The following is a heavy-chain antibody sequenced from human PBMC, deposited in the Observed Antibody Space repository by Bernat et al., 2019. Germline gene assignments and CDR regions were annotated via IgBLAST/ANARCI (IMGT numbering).Heavy chain of an antibody. Sequence: VQLQQGGAGLLKPSETLSLTCAVYGWSFSGYYWSWIRQPPVKGLEWIGEINHSGSTNYSPSLKSRGTISVDTSKNQFTLKQSSVTAADTAVYYCALMGGDYWGQGTLVTVSS. J-gene: IGHJ4*02. CDR3: ALMGGDY. CDR2: INHSGST. V-gene: IGHV4-34*01. CDR1: GWSFSGYY.